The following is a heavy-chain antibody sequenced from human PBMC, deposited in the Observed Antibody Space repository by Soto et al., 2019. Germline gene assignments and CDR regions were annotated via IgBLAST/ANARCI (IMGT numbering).Heavy chain of an antibody. J-gene: IGHJ6*02. V-gene: IGHV5-51*01. D-gene: IGHD3-16*01. CDR3: ARQGSNGAYYYYGMDV. CDR1: GYRFSSYW. CDR2: IYPGDSDT. Sequence: GESLKISCKGSGYRFSSYWIAWVRQMPGKGLEWMGIIYPGDSDTRYSPSFEGQVTISADKSSSTAYLQWSSLKASDTAMYHCARQGSNGAYYYYGMDVWGQGTTVTVSS.